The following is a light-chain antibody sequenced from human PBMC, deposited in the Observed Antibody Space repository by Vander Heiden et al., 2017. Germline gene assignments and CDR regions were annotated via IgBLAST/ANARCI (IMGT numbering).Light chain of an antibody. V-gene: IGLV3-19*01. CDR3: NARDSIGNHVV. J-gene: IGLJ2*01. CDR1: SLRSYY. CDR2: GNN. Sequence: SSELTQDPAVSVALGQTVRITCHGDSLRSYYASWYQQKTGPAPVLVIHGNNNRPSGIPDRFSGSSSGTTASFTIPGAQAEDEADYYCNARDSIGNHVVFGGGTKLTVL.